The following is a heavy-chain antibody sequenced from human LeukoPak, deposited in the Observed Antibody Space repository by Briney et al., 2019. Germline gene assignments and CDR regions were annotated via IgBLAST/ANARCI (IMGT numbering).Heavy chain of an antibody. D-gene: IGHD2-15*01. CDR1: GFTFSSYS. CDR2: ISSSSSYI. Sequence: GGSLRLSCAASGFTFSSYSMNWVRQAPGKGLEWVSSISSSSSYIYYADSVKGRFTISRDNAKNSLYLQMNSLRAEDTAVYYCAKDRDIQEYYYYYMDVWGKGTTVTVSS. V-gene: IGHV3-21*01. J-gene: IGHJ6*03. CDR3: AKDRDIQEYYYYYMDV.